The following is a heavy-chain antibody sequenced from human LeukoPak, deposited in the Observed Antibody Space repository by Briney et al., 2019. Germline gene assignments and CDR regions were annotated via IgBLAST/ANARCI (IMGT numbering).Heavy chain of an antibody. J-gene: IGHJ4*02. CDR2: ISGSDRML. Sequence: GGSLRLSCAASGFTFNTCEMNWVRQAPGKGLEWISFISGSDRMLAYADSVKGRFTISRDNAKKSLYLQMNSLRGEDTAVYYCARSSDVVVAAMRSKDCDYWGQGTLVTVSS. D-gene: IGHD2-21*02. V-gene: IGHV3-48*03. CDR3: ARSSDVVVAAMRSKDCDY. CDR1: GFTFNTCE.